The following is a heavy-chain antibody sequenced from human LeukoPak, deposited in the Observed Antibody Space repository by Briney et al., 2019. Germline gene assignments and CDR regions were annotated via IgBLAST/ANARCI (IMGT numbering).Heavy chain of an antibody. CDR3: AKAEGYSTGWFSY. V-gene: IGHV3-23*01. J-gene: IGHJ4*02. D-gene: IGHD6-19*01. Sequence: GGSLRLSCTVSGFTFSNYAMNRVRQAPGKGLEWVSGLSGSGVRTDYADSVKGRFTVSRDISKDTLYLQMNDLRAEDTAVYYCAKAEGYSTGWFSYWGQGTLVTVSS. CDR1: GFTFSNYA. CDR2: LSGSGVRT.